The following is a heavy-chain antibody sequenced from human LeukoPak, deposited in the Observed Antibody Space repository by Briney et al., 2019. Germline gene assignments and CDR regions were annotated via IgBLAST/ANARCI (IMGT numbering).Heavy chain of an antibody. CDR3: ARDLGGGTGPFDI. CDR2: INPNSGGT. D-gene: IGHD2-15*01. V-gene: IGHV1-2*02. CDR1: GYTFTGYY. J-gene: IGHJ3*02. Sequence: GASVKVSCKASGYTFTGYYMHWVRQAPGQGLEWVGWINPNSGGTNYAQKFQGRVTMTRDTSISTAYMELSRLRSDDTAVYYCARDLGGGTGPFDIWGQGTMVTVSS.